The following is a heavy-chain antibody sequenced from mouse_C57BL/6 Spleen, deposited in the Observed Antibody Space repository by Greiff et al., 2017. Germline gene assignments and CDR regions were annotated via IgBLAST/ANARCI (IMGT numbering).Heavy chain of an antibody. J-gene: IGHJ1*03. CDR3: ARVETTVVDV. Sequence: VQLQQSGPELVKPGASVKIPCKASGYTFTDYNMDWVKQSHGKSLEWIGDSNPNNGGTIYNQKFKGKATLTVDKSSSTAYMELRSLTSEDTAVYYCARVETTVVDVWGTGTTVTVSS. V-gene: IGHV1-18*01. CDR2: SNPNNGGT. CDR1: GYTFTDYN. D-gene: IGHD1-1*01.